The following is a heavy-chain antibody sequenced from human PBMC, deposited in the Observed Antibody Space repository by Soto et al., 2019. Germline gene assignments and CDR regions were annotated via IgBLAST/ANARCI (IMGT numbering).Heavy chain of an antibody. CDR2: ISGSGGST. CDR3: ASDYYDSSGYYYDFDY. D-gene: IGHD3-22*01. V-gene: IGHV3-23*01. J-gene: IGHJ4*02. CDR1: GFTFSSYA. Sequence: LRLSCAASGFTFSSYAMSWVRQAPGKGLEWVSAISGSGGSTYYADSVKGRFTISRDNSKNTLYLQMNSLRAEDTAVYYCASDYYDSSGYYYDFDYWGQGTLVTVSS.